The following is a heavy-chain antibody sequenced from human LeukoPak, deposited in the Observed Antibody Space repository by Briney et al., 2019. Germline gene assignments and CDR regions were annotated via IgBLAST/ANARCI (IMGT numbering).Heavy chain of an antibody. V-gene: IGHV1-69*01. CDR3: ASGSGAWYKEFDY. CDR1: GGTFNRYS. Sequence: SVKVSCKASGGTFNRYSFDWVRQAPGQGLEWMGGIIPIFGTTNCAQKFQGRVTITADDSTSTAYMELSSLRSEDTAVYYCASGSGAWYKEFDYWGQGTLVTVSS. D-gene: IGHD1-14*01. J-gene: IGHJ4*02. CDR2: IIPIFGTT.